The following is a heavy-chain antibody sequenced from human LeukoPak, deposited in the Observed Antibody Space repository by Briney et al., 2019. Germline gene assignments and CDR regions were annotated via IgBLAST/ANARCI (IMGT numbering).Heavy chain of an antibody. CDR3: ARDRGIPGWFDP. J-gene: IGHJ5*02. CDR2: INAVNGNT. CDR1: GYTFTSYA. Sequence: ASVKVSCKASGYTFTSYAMHWVSQAPGQRLEWRGWINAVNGNTKYSQEFQGRVTITRDTSASTAYMVLSSLRSEDMAVYYCARDRGIPGWFDPWGQGTLVTVSS. D-gene: IGHD2-15*01. V-gene: IGHV1-3*03.